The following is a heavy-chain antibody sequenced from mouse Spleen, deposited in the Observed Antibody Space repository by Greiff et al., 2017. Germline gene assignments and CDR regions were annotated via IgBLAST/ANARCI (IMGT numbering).Heavy chain of an antibody. CDR2: ISSGSSTI. J-gene: IGHJ1*01. CDR3: ARGPDYYGSSYGYFDV. CDR1: GFTFSDYG. D-gene: IGHD1-1*01. Sequence: EVKLVESGGGLVKPGGSLKLSCAASGFTFSDYGMHLVRQAPEKGLEWVAYISSGSSTIYYADTVKGRFTISRDNAKNTLFLQMTSLRSEDTAMYYCARGPDYYGSSYGYFDVWGAGTTVTVSS. V-gene: IGHV5-17*01.